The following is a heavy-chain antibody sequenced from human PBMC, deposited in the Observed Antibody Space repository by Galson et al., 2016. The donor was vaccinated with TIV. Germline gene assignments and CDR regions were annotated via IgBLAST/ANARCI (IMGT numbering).Heavy chain of an antibody. D-gene: IGHD1-1*01. CDR3: ARGLDEGYSVGLDS. CDR2: LNNDGSRT. V-gene: IGHV3-74*01. CDR1: GFTFSNYW. J-gene: IGHJ4*02. Sequence: SLRLSCAASGFTFSNYWMYWVRQVPGKGLVWVSRLNNDGSRTAYADSVNFRFTISRDNAKNTLFLQMNSLRADDTALYYCARGLDEGYSVGLDSWGQGTLVTVSS.